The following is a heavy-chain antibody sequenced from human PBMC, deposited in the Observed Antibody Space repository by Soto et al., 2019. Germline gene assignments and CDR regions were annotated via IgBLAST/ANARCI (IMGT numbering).Heavy chain of an antibody. V-gene: IGHV3-23*01. CDR3: AKDYQTTTIPPGYYGMDV. CDR1: GFTFSSYA. Sequence: RLSFAASGFTFSSYAMSWVRQAPGKGLEWVSAISGSGGSTYYADSVKGRFTISRDNSKNTLYLQMNSLRAEDTAVYYCAKDYQTTTIPPGYYGMDVWGQGTTVTVSS. D-gene: IGHD5-12*01. CDR2: ISGSGGST. J-gene: IGHJ6*02.